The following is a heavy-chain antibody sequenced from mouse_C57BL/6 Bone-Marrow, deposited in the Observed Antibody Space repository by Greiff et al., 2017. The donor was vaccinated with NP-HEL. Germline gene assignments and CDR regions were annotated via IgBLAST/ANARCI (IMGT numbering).Heavy chain of an antibody. CDR3: ARMGDYSDWAWFAY. CDR1: GYTFTDYY. D-gene: IGHD2-12*01. J-gene: IGHJ3*01. V-gene: IGHV1-76*01. CDR2: IYPGSGNT. Sequence: VQLQQSGAELVRPGASVKLSCKASGYTFTDYYINWVKQRPGQGLEWIARIYPGSGNTYYNEKFKGKATLTAEQSSSTAYMQLSSLTSEDSAVYFCARMGDYSDWAWFAYWGQGTLVTVSA.